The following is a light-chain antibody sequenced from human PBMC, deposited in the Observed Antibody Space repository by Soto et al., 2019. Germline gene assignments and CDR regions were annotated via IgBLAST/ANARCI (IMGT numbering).Light chain of an antibody. Sequence: EIVMTQSPGTLSLSPGERATLSCRASQSVSSRLAWYQQKPGQAPRLLISGASSRATGIPDRFSGSGSGTDFTLTISRLEPEDFAVYYCQQRRNWPLTFGGGTKVDIK. J-gene: IGKJ4*01. CDR3: QQRRNWPLT. V-gene: IGKV3D-20*02. CDR2: GAS. CDR1: QSVSSR.